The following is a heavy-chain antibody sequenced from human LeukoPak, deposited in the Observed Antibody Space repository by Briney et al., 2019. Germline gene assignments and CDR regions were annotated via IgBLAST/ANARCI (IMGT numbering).Heavy chain of an antibody. CDR3: ARGSRTIFGSNYFAS. Sequence: SETLSLTCTVSGGSISNYYWNWIRQPPGKGPEWIGYLHYTGNTTYNPSLKSRITISVDMSKNQFSLNLSSVTAADTAMYYCARGSRTIFGSNYFASWGQGILVTVSS. CDR2: LHYTGNT. CDR1: GGSISNYY. V-gene: IGHV4-59*01. D-gene: IGHD3-3*01. J-gene: IGHJ4*02.